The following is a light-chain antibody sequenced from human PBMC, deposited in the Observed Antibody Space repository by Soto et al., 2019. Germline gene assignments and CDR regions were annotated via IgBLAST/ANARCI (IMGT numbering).Light chain of an antibody. V-gene: IGKV1-5*01. CDR3: QQYETYSQWT. CDR2: DDS. Sequence: DIQMTQSPSTLSASLGDRVTITCRASQSISRWLAWYQQKPGKAPKLLISDDSSLERGVPSRFSGSGSGTEFTLTISSLQPDDFATYHCQQYETYSQWTFGQGTKVEI. J-gene: IGKJ1*01. CDR1: QSISRW.